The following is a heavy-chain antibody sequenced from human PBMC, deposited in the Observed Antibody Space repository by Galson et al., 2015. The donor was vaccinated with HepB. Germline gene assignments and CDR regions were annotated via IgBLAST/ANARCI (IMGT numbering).Heavy chain of an antibody. CDR2: ISSSGSII. CDR3: ARDPDYCGGGSCYAFDI. V-gene: IGHV3-11*01. Sequence: SLRLSCAASGFTFSDYYMCWIRQAPGKGLEWVSYISSSGSIIYYADSVKGRLTISRDNAKNSLYLQMNSLRAEDTAVYYCARDPDYCGGGSCYAFDIWGQGTMVTVSS. J-gene: IGHJ3*02. CDR1: GFTFSDYY. D-gene: IGHD2-15*01.